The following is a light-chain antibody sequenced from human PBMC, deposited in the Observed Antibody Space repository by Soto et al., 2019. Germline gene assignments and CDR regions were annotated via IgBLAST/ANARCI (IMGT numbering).Light chain of an antibody. V-gene: IGKV4-1*01. CDR2: WAS. Sequence: DIVMTQSPVSLAVSLGERATINCKSSQSVLYTSNNKNYLAWYQQKPGQPPQLLIYWASTRESGVPDRFSGSGSGTDFTLTISSLQAEDVAVYYCQQYYSTPKTFGQGTKVEIK. CDR3: QQYYSTPKT. J-gene: IGKJ1*01. CDR1: QSVLYTSNNKNY.